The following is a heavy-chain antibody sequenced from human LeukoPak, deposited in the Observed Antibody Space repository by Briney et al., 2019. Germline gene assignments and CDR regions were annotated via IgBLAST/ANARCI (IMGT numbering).Heavy chain of an antibody. CDR2: INPNSGGT. Sequence: ASVKVSCKASGYTFTGYYMHWVRQAPGQGLEWMGWINPNSGGTNYAQKFQGRVTMTRDTSISTAYMELSRLRSDDTAVYYCARGGVDGSGSYYFGSDNWGQGTLVTVSS. CDR1: GYTFTGYY. V-gene: IGHV1-2*02. D-gene: IGHD3-10*01. CDR3: ARGGVDGSGSYYFGSDN. J-gene: IGHJ4*02.